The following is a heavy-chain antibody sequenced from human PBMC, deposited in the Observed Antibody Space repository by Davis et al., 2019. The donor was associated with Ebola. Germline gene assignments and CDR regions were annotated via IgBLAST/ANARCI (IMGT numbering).Heavy chain of an antibody. Sequence: SGPTLVKPTQTLTLTCTFSGFSLSTSGVGVGWIRQPPGKALEWLALIYWDDGKRYSPSLKSRLTITKDTSKNQVVLTMTNMDPVDTATYYCAHTRGIVATTYYFDYWGQGTLVTVSS. CDR3: AHTRGIVATTYYFDY. D-gene: IGHD5-12*01. J-gene: IGHJ4*02. CDR1: GFSLSTSGVG. CDR2: IYWDDGK. V-gene: IGHV2-5*02.